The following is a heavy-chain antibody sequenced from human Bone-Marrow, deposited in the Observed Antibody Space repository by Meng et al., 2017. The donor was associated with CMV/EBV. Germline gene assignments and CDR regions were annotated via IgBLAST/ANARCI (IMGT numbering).Heavy chain of an antibody. CDR1: GGTFSSYT. J-gene: IGHJ6*02. Sequence: ASVKVSCKASGGTFSSYTITWVRQAPGQGVEWMGWISAYNGNTNYAQKLQGRVTMTTDTSTSTAYMELRSLRFDDTAVYYCARRVSYYHYGMDVWGQGTTVTVSS. D-gene: IGHD2-8*01. V-gene: IGHV1-18*01. CDR3: ARRVSYYHYGMDV. CDR2: ISAYNGNT.